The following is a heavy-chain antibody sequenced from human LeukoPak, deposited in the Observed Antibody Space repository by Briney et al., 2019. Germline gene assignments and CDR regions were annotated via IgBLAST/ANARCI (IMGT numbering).Heavy chain of an antibody. Sequence: GASVKVSCKASGYTFTSYYMHWVRQAPGQGLEWMGIINPSGGSTNYAQKFQGRVTMTRDTSISTAYMKLSRLRSDDTAVYYCARDLLAYYDFWSGSSRSNWFDPWGQGTLVTVSS. CDR3: ARDLLAYYDFWSGSSRSNWFDP. CDR2: INPSGGST. J-gene: IGHJ5*02. CDR1: GYTFTSYY. D-gene: IGHD3-3*01. V-gene: IGHV1-46*01.